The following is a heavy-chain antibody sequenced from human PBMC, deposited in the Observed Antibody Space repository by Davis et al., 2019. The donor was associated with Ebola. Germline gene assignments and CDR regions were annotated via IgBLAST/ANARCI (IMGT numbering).Heavy chain of an antibody. V-gene: IGHV3-23*01. D-gene: IGHD2/OR15-2a*01. CDR3: VRDSMVPYGMDV. CDR2: ISGSGGNT. CDR1: GFTFNSYA. J-gene: IGHJ6*02. Sequence: GESLKISCAASGFTFNSYAMSWVRQAPGKGLEWVSAISGSGGNTYYADSVKGRFTISRDNSKNTLYLQMNSLRAEDTAIYYCVRDSMVPYGMDVWGQGTTVTVSS.